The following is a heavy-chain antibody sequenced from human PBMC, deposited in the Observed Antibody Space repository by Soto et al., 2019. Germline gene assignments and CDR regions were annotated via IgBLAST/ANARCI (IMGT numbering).Heavy chain of an antibody. Sequence: GGSLRLSCAASGFTFSSYAMSWVRQAPGKGLEWVSAISGSGGTTYYADSVKGRFTISRDNSKNTLYLQMNSLRAEDTAVYYCAKSIGSGWYREYFQHWGQGTLVTVSS. V-gene: IGHV3-23*01. CDR1: GFTFSSYA. CDR3: AKSIGSGWYREYFQH. CDR2: ISGSGGTT. D-gene: IGHD6-19*01. J-gene: IGHJ1*01.